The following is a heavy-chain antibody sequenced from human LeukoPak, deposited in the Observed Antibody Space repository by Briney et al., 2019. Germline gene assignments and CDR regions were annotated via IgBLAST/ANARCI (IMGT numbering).Heavy chain of an antibody. CDR1: GYSISSGYY. Sequence: SETLSLTCAVSGYSISSGYYWGWIRQPPGKGLEWIGAIYHSGSTYYNPSLKSRVTISVDTSKNQFSLKLSSVTAADTAVYYCARHYSGYDGEGGFDYWGQGTLVTVSS. CDR3: ARHYSGYDGEGGFDY. V-gene: IGHV4-38-2*01. D-gene: IGHD5-12*01. CDR2: IYHSGST. J-gene: IGHJ4*02.